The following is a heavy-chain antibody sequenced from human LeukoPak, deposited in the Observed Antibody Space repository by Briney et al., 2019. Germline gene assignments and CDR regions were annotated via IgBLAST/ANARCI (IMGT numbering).Heavy chain of an antibody. CDR2: ISRDGTTT. CDR1: GFTFSNFW. Sequence: GGSLRLSCAASGFTFSNFWMHWVRQTPDKGLVWISRISRDGTTTYYADSVRGRFTISRDNAENTLYLHMNSLRIEDTAVYFCASGGRYYDISGYSDFWGQGTLVTVSS. J-gene: IGHJ4*02. D-gene: IGHD3-22*01. CDR3: ASGGRYYDISGYSDF. V-gene: IGHV3-74*01.